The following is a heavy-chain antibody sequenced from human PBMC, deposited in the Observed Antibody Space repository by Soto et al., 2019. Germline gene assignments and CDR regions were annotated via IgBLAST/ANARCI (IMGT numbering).Heavy chain of an antibody. CDR3: AKDHSRLEHEYSSSLGCDY. J-gene: IGHJ4*02. CDR2: ISWNSGSI. Sequence: GGSLRLSCAASGFTFDDYAMHWVRQAPGKGLEWVSGISWNSGSIGYADSVKGRFTISRDNAKNSLYLQMNSLRAEDTALYYCAKDHSRLEHEYSSSLGCDYWGQGTLVTVSS. V-gene: IGHV3-9*01. CDR1: GFTFDDYA. D-gene: IGHD6-6*01.